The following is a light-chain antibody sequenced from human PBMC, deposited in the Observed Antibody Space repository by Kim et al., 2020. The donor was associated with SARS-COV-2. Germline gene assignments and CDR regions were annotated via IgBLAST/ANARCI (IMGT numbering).Light chain of an antibody. J-gene: IGKJ4*01. V-gene: IGKV1-17*03. CDR3: LQHNVYPLT. CDR2: AAS. Sequence: ASVGDSVTLSCRASQAVGNYLVWFQQKPGKGPKRLIYAASTLESGVPSRFIGSGSGTEFTLTISSLQPEDSATYFCLQHNVYPLTFGGGTKVEIK. CDR1: QAVGNY.